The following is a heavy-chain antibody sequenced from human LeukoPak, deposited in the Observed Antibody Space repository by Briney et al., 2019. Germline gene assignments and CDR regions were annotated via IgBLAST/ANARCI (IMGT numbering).Heavy chain of an antibody. Sequence: GGSLRLSCAASGFSFSSCGMHWVRQAPGKGLEWVAVISYDGSNKYYADSVKGRFTISRDNSKNTLYLQMNSLRAEDSAVYYCARDYYASGSYYNDNHFDYWGQGTLVTVSS. J-gene: IGHJ4*02. V-gene: IGHV3-30*03. CDR2: ISYDGSNK. D-gene: IGHD3-10*01. CDR3: ARDYYASGSYYNDNHFDY. CDR1: GFSFSSCG.